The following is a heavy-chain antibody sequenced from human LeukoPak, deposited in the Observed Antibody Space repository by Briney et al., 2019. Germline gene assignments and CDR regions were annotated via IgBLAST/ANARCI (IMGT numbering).Heavy chain of an antibody. Sequence: ASVKVSCKASGYTFTGYYMHWARQAPGQGLEWMGWINSKSGGTNYAQKFQGRVTMTRDTSISAAYMELSRLRSDDTAVYYCARSMAPSGSLYFQHWGQGTLATVSS. CDR3: ARSMAPSGSLYFQH. D-gene: IGHD6-13*01. CDR2: INSKSGGT. CDR1: GYTFTGYY. V-gene: IGHV1-2*02. J-gene: IGHJ1*01.